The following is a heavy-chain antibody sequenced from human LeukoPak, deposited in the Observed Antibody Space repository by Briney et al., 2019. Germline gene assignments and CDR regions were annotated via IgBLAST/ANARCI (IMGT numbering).Heavy chain of an antibody. J-gene: IGHJ3*02. CDR3: AREPRYYDILTGYYHDAFDI. CDR1: GFTFSDFP. D-gene: IGHD3-9*01. V-gene: IGHV3-33*08. Sequence: GGSLRLSCAASGFTFSDFPMNWVRQAPGKGLEWVAVIWYDGSNKYYADSVKGRFTISRDNSKNTLYLQMNSLRAEDTAVYYCAREPRYYDILTGYYHDAFDIWGQGTMVTVSS. CDR2: IWYDGSNK.